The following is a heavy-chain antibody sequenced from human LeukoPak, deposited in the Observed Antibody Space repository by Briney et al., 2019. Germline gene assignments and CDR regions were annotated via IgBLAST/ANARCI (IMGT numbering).Heavy chain of an antibody. CDR3: ARTGGNSDGALPNWFDP. CDR2: IYHSGST. D-gene: IGHD4-23*01. V-gene: IGHV4-30-2*01. Sequence: SETLSLTCTVSGGSISSGGYYWSWIRQPPGKGLEWIGYIYHSGSTYYNPSLKSRVTISVDRSKTQFSLKLSSVTAADTAVYYCARTGGNSDGALPNWFDPWGQGTLVTVSS. J-gene: IGHJ5*02. CDR1: GGSISSGGYY.